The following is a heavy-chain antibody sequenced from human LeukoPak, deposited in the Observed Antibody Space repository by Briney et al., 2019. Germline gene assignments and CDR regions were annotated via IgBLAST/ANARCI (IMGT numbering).Heavy chain of an antibody. V-gene: IGHV4-39*07. J-gene: IGHJ4*02. Sequence: SETLSLTCTVSGGSISSSSYYWGWIRQPPGKGLEWIGRIYTSGSTNYNPSLKSRVTMSVDTPKNQFSLKLSSVTAADTAVYYCARGIVLRSFSYYFDYWGQGTLVTVSS. D-gene: IGHD3-3*01. CDR2: IYTSGST. CDR1: GGSISSSSYY. CDR3: ARGIVLRSFSYYFDY.